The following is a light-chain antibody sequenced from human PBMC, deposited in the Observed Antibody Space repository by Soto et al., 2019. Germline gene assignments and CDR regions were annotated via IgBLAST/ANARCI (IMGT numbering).Light chain of an antibody. Sequence: QSALTQPPSASGSLGQSVTISCSGNVISLYNYVSWYQQVPGKAPKLLIFEVLKRPSGVPDRFSGSRSGSTAFLNVSGLQGEDEGTYHCSSYAGRNTYVFGTGTKVTVL. CDR3: SSYAGRNTYV. CDR2: EVL. V-gene: IGLV2-8*01. J-gene: IGLJ1*01. CDR1: NVISLYNY.